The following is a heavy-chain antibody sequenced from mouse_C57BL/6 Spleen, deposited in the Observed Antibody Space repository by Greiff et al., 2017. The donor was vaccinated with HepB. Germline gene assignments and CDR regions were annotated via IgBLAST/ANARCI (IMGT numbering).Heavy chain of an antibody. D-gene: IGHD2-4*01. CDR2: IDPETGGT. J-gene: IGHJ2*01. CDR3: ARSGGLRPFDY. Sequence: VQLQQSGAELVRPGASVTLSCKASGYTFTDYEMHWVKQTPVHGLEWIGAIDPETGGTAYNQKFKGKAILTADKSSSTAYMELRSLTSEDSAVYYCARSGGLRPFDYWGQGTTLTVSS. CDR1: GYTFTDYE. V-gene: IGHV1-15*01.